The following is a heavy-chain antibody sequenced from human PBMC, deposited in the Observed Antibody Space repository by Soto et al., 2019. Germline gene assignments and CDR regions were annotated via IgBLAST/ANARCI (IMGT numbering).Heavy chain of an antibody. CDR1: GGTFSPYT. CDR2: IIPFNGVT. CDR3: TRDWEITVSTWSFGGF. J-gene: IGHJ4*02. D-gene: IGHD3-10*01. V-gene: IGHV1-69*08. Sequence: QVQLVQSGAEVKKPGSSVKVSCKASGGTFSPYTINWVRQAPGQGLEWRGRIIPFNGVTNYAQKFQARVTITADKSTRTAYMERSGLRFEDTAMYYCTRDWEITVSTWSFGGFWGRGTLVTVSS.